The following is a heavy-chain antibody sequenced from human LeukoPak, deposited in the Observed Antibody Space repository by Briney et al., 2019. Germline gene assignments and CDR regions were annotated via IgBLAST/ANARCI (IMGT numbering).Heavy chain of an antibody. V-gene: IGHV3-21*01. CDR1: GFTSSSYS. D-gene: IGHD6-19*01. Sequence: GGSLRLSCAASGFTSSSYSMNWVRQAPGKGLEWVSSISSSSSYIYYADSVKGRFTISRDNAKNSLYLQMNSLRAEDTAVYYCARDGQWLVPSYFDYWGQGTLVTVSS. J-gene: IGHJ4*02. CDR2: ISSSSSYI. CDR3: ARDGQWLVPSYFDY.